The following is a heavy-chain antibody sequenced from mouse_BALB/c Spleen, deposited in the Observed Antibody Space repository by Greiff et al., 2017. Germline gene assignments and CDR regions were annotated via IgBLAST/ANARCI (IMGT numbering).Heavy chain of an antibody. Sequence: VHVKQSGPELGKPGASVKISCKASGYSFTGYNMYWVKQSHRKSLEWIGYIDPYNGGTSYNQKSKGKATLTVDKSSSTAYMHLNSLTSEDSAIYYCARGGDYDGAWFAYWGQGTLVTVSA. CDR2: IDPYNGGT. V-gene: IGHV1S135*01. J-gene: IGHJ3*01. CDR1: GYSFTGYN. CDR3: ARGGDYDGAWFAY. D-gene: IGHD2-4*01.